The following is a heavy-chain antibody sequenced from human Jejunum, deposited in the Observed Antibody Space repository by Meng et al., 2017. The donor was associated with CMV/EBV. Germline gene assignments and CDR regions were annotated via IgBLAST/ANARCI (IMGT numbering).Heavy chain of an antibody. CDR2: INTVRGNT. V-gene: IGHV1-3*04. CDR1: GYTFPTYV. J-gene: IGHJ4*02. CDR3: ARGVFGGYDFYY. Sequence: CKASGYTFPTYVIHWVRQAPGQRPEWMGYINTVRGNTYYSEKFQGRLTITRDTSATTAYMELSTLTSEDTAVYYCARGVFGGYDFYYWGQGTLVTVSS. D-gene: IGHD5-12*01.